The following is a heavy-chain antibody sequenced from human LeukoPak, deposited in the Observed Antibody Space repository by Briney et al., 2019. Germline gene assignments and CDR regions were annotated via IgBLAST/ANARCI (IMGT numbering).Heavy chain of an antibody. CDR3: ATSPGRYITPADPFDY. CDR1: GGSISSHH. CDR2: VYYTGST. D-gene: IGHD3-16*02. J-gene: IGHJ4*02. V-gene: IGHV4-59*11. Sequence: SETLSLTCTVSGGSISSHHWSWIPQPTGKGVEWIGYVYYTGSTNYNPTLKSRVTISVDTSKNQFSLKLNSVTAADTALYYCATSPGRYITPADPFDYWGQGILVTVSS.